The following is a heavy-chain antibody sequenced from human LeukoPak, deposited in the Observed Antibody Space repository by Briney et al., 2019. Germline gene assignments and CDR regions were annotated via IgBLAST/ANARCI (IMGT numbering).Heavy chain of an antibody. D-gene: IGHD3-22*01. V-gene: IGHV3-23*01. CDR3: ARVDYYDNQSFDY. Sequence: GGSLRLSCAASGFTFSSYAMSWVRQAPGKGLEWVSAISGSGGSTYYADSVKGRFTISRDNAKNSLYLQMNSLRADDTAVYYCARVDYYDNQSFDYWGQGTLVTVSS. J-gene: IGHJ4*02. CDR2: ISGSGGST. CDR1: GFTFSSYA.